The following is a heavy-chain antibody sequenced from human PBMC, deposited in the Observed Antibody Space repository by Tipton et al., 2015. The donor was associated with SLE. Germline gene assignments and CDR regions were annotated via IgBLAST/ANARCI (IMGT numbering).Heavy chain of an antibody. V-gene: IGHV4-34*01. Sequence: TLSLTCAVYGASFSTYYWSWIRQPPGKGLEWIGEINHRGWANYNPSLKNRVAISVDTSKNHFSLKFSSVTAAGTAVYYCATGGERWLQLGGYWGQGTQVTVSP. CDR2: INHRGWA. CDR1: GASFSTYY. CDR3: ATGGERWLQLGGY. D-gene: IGHD5-24*01. J-gene: IGHJ4*02.